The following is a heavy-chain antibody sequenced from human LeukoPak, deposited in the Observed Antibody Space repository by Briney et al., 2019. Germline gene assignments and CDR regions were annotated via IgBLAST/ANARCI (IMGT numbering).Heavy chain of an antibody. V-gene: IGHV4-38-2*01. CDR3: ARRGDDFWSGYHIDY. CDR1: GYSISSGYY. J-gene: IGHJ4*02. CDR2: IHHRGTT. Sequence: SETLSLTCGVSGYSISSGYYWGWIRQPPGKGLEWIGSIHHRGTTYYNPSLKSRVTISVDTSKNQFSLKLSSVTAADTAVYYCARRGDDFWSGYHIDYWGQGTLVTV. D-gene: IGHD3-3*01.